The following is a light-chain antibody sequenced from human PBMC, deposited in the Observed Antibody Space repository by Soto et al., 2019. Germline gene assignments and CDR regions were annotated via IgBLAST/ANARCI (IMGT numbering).Light chain of an antibody. CDR1: QSVSSN. CDR2: GAS. CDR3: QQYHNWPPLT. Sequence: IVMTQSPATLSVSPGERATLSCRASQSVSSNLAWYQQKPGQAPRLLIYGASTRATGIPARFSGSGSGTEFTLTISSLHSEDFAVYYCQQYHNWPPLTFGGGTKVEI. J-gene: IGKJ4*01. V-gene: IGKV3-15*01.